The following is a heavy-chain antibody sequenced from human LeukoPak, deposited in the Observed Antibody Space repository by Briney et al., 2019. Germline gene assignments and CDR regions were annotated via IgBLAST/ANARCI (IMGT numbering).Heavy chain of an antibody. Sequence: GSLSLTCAVYGGSFSGYYWSWIRQPPGKGLEWIGEINYSGSTNYNPSLKSRVTISVDTSKNQFSLKLSSVTAADTAVYYCARGGGGSYPDYWGQGTLVTVSS. D-gene: IGHD3-16*02. V-gene: IGHV4-34*01. CDR1: GGSFSGYY. J-gene: IGHJ4*02. CDR3: ARGGGGSYPDY. CDR2: INYSGST.